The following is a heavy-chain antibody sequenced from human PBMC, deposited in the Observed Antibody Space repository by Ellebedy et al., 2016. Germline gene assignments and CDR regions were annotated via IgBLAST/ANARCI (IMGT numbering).Heavy chain of an antibody. CDR3: ARDLDYGDAFDI. D-gene: IGHD4-17*01. Sequence: SETLSLXXAVYGGSFSGYYWSWIRQHPGKGLEWIGYIYYSGSTYYNPSLKSRVTISVDTSKNQFSLKLSSVTAADTAVYYCARDLDYGDAFDIWGQGTMVTVSS. CDR1: GGSFSGYY. J-gene: IGHJ3*02. V-gene: IGHV4-31*11. CDR2: IYYSGST.